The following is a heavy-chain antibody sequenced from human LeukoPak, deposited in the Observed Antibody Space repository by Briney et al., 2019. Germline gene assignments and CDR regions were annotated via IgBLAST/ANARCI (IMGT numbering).Heavy chain of an antibody. J-gene: IGHJ4*02. V-gene: IGHV3-23*01. CDR1: GFTFSSYA. CDR2: ISGSGGST. D-gene: IGHD6-19*01. Sequence: PGGSLRLSCAASGFTFSSYAMSWVRQAPGKGLEWVSAISGSGGSTYYADSVKGRFTISRDNSKNTLYLQMNSLRAEDTAVYYCAKDQGIAVAGILDYWGQGTLVTVSS. CDR3: AKDQGIAVAGILDY.